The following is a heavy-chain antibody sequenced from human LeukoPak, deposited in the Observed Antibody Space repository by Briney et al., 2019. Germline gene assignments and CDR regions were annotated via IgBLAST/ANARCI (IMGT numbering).Heavy chain of an antibody. D-gene: IGHD6-19*01. CDR3: ATHSGWYPYYFDY. J-gene: IGHJ4*02. CDR2: FDPEDGET. Sequence: ASVKVSCKVSGYTLTGLSMHWVRQAPGKGLEWMGGFDPEDGETIYAQKFQGRVTMTEDTSTDTAYMELSSLRSEDTAVYYCATHSGWYPYYFDYWGQGTLVTVSS. V-gene: IGHV1-24*01. CDR1: GYTLTGLS.